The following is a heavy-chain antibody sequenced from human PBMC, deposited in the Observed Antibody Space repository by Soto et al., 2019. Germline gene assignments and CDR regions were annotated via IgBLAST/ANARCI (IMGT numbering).Heavy chain of an antibody. CDR1: GGSISSYY. CDR3: ARKGKTGTVFDY. Sequence: SETLSLTCTVSGGSISSYYWSWIRQPPGKGLEWIGYIYYSGSTYSNPSLKSRVTFSVDTSKNQFSLKLSSVTAADTAVYYCARKGKTGTVFDYWGQGTLVTVSS. J-gene: IGHJ4*02. D-gene: IGHD1-7*01. V-gene: IGHV4-59*08. CDR2: IYYSGST.